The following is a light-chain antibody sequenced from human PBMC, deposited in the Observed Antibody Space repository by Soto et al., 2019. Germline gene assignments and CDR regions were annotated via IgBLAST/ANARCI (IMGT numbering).Light chain of an antibody. Sequence: SSELTQPPPVSVAPGKTARITCGGNNIGSKSVHWYQQKPGQAPVLVIYYDSDRPSGIPERFSGSNSGNTATLTISRVEAGDEADYYCQVWDSSSVFGTGTKLTVL. CDR1: NIGSKS. J-gene: IGLJ1*01. V-gene: IGLV3-21*04. CDR2: YDS. CDR3: QVWDSSSV.